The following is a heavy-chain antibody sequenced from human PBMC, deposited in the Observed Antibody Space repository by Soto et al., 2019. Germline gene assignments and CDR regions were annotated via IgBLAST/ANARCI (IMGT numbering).Heavy chain of an antibody. V-gene: IGHV3-53*01. Sequence: GGSLRLSCAASGFTVSSNYMNWVRQAPGKGLEWLSIIYSDGTTNYADSAKGRFSISRDNFKNTLYLQMNNLRAEDTAVYYCAILSNWGQGTLVTVSS. CDR2: IYSDGTT. J-gene: IGHJ4*02. CDR1: GFTVSSNY. CDR3: AILSN. D-gene: IGHD6-6*01.